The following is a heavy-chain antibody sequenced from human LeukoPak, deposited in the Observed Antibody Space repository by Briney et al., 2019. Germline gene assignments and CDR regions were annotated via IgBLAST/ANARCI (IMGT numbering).Heavy chain of an antibody. J-gene: IGHJ3*02. CDR2: IIPLLGVT. Sequence: SVKVSCKASGGTFSSYALNWVRQAPGQGLEWVGRIIPLLGVTNHAQKLQGRVTVTADPATNTAYMELSSLIPDDTAVYYCARARTMITFGGVRHAFDIWGQGTLVTVSS. CDR3: ARARTMITFGGVRHAFDI. D-gene: IGHD3-16*01. V-gene: IGHV1-69*04. CDR1: GGTFSSYA.